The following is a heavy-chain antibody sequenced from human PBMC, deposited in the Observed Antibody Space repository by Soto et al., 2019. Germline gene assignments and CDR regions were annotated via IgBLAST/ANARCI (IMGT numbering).Heavy chain of an antibody. CDR1: GYTFTSYG. J-gene: IGHJ4*02. CDR3: ARDVGHPNSLPQTYYDY. Sequence: ASVKVSCKASGYTFTSYGISWVRQAPGQGLEWMGWISAYNGNTNYAQKLQGRVTMTTDTSTSTAYMELRSLRSDDTAVYYCARDVGHPNSLPQTYYDYRGQGTLVTVSS. CDR2: ISAYNGNT. V-gene: IGHV1-18*01. D-gene: IGHD3-22*01.